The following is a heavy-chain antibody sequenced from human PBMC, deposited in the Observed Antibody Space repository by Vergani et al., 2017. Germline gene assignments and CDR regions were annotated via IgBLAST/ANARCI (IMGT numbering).Heavy chain of an antibody. Sequence: QVQLQESGPGLVKPSETLSLTCTVSGGSINSYYWSWIRQPPGKGLEWIGYIYYSGSTNYNPSLKSRVTISVDTSKNQFSLKLSSVTAADTAVYYCASLPFWSGKYYFDYWGQGTLVTVSS. V-gene: IGHV4-59*01. D-gene: IGHD3-3*01. CDR1: GGSINSYY. J-gene: IGHJ4*02. CDR2: IYYSGST. CDR3: ASLPFWSGKYYFDY.